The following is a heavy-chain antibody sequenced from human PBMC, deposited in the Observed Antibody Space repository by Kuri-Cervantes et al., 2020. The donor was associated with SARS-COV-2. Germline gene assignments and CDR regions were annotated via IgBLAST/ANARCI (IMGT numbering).Heavy chain of an antibody. V-gene: IGHV5-51*01. CDR1: GYSFTSYW. CDR3: ARLPPNCSGGSCYDGYYYYGMDV. J-gene: IGHJ6*02. CDR2: IYPGDSDT. Sequence: GGSLRLSCKGSGYSFTSYWIGWVRQMPGQGLEWMGIIYPGDSDTRYSPSFQGQVTISADKSISTAYLQWSSLKASDTAMYYCARLPPNCSGGSCYDGYYYYGMDVWGQGTTVTVSS. D-gene: IGHD2-15*01.